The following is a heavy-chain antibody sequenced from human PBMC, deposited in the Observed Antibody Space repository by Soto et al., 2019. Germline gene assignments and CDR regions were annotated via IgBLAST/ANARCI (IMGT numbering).Heavy chain of an antibody. Sequence: QVQLQESGPGLVKPSETLSLTCTVSGGSISSYYWSWIRQPPGKGLEWIGYIYYSGSTNYNPSLKSRVTISVDTSKNQFSLKLSSVTAADTAVYYCARASQTRLNWFDPWGQGTLVTVSS. D-gene: IGHD6-19*01. CDR2: IYYSGST. CDR3: ARASQTRLNWFDP. CDR1: GGSISSYY. V-gene: IGHV4-59*01. J-gene: IGHJ5*02.